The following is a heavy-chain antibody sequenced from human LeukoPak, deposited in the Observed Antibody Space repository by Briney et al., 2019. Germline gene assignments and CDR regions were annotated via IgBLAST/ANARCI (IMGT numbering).Heavy chain of an antibody. V-gene: IGHV3-23*01. CDR2: ILNSGDTR. CDR3: TKDGLRGYDFDS. J-gene: IGHJ5*01. D-gene: IGHD5-12*01. CDR1: GFTFDDYA. Sequence: PGGSLRLSCAASGFTFDDYAMHWVRQAPGKGLEWVANILNSGDTRDYADSVRGRFTISRDNSKNTLFLQMNSLRVEDSALYYCTKDGLRGYDFDSWGQGTLVTVSA.